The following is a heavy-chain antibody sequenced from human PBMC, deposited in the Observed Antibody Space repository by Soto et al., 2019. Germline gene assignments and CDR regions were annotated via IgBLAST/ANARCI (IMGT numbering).Heavy chain of an antibody. J-gene: IGHJ4*02. Sequence: GGSLRLSCAASGFTFSGYAMSWVRQAPGEGLEWVSSISDSGGTTQYADSVKGRFTISRDNSKNTLYLQMNSLRAEDTAVYSCAKCIASTSCRNFDSCGQRTLATVSS. V-gene: IGHV3-23*01. CDR1: GFTFSGYA. CDR3: AKCIASTSCRNFDS. CDR2: ISDSGGTT. D-gene: IGHD2-2*01.